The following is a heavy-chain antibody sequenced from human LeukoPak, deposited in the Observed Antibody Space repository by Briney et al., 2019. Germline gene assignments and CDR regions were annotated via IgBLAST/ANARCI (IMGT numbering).Heavy chain of an antibody. V-gene: IGHV4-59*08. CDR1: GGSFSGYY. J-gene: IGHJ4*02. Sequence: SETLSLTCAVYGGSFSGYYWSWIRQPPGKGLEWIGYIYYSGSTNYNPSLKSRVTISVDTSKNQFSLKLSSVTAADTAVYYCARHPSGAAPGGAAIDYWGPGTLVTVSS. D-gene: IGHD6-13*01. CDR2: IYYSGST. CDR3: ARHPSGAAPGGAAIDY.